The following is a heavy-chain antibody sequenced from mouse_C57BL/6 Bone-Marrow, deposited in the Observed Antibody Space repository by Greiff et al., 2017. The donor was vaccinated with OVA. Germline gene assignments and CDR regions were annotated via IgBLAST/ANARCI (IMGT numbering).Heavy chain of an antibody. CDR3: AGGRD. CDR1: GFSLRPFGLG. V-gene: IGHV8-8*01. CDR2: IWWDDDK. Sequence: QVTLKVSGPGILQPSQTLRLTCSFSGFSLRPFGLGVGWIRQPSGKGLEWLAHIWWDDDKYYNPALKSRLTISKDTSKNQVFLKIANVDTGDTATYYWAGGRDWGQGTLVTVSA. J-gene: IGHJ3*01.